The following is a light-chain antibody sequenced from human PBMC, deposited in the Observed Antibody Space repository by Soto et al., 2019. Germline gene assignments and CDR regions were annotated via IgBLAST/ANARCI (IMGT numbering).Light chain of an antibody. Sequence: SSLSASLGDRVTITCRASQGIRGDLGWYQQKPGKAPKLLISATSTLQSGVPSRFSGRGSGTNFTLTISSLQPEDFATYYCIQDFISPLTVGQGTKVDIK. CDR1: QGIRGD. CDR2: ATS. V-gene: IGKV1-6*01. J-gene: IGKJ1*01. CDR3: IQDFISPLT.